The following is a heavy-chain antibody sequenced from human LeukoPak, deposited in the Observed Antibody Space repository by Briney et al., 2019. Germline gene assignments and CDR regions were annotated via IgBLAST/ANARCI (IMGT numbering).Heavy chain of an antibody. CDR2: IYYSGST. CDR1: GGSFSSYY. J-gene: IGHJ4*02. CDR3: ARVLSHSSSSLGMSYYFDY. V-gene: IGHV4-59*01. D-gene: IGHD6-6*01. Sequence: SETLSLTCAVYGGSFSSYYWSWIRQPPGKGLEWIGYIYYSGSTNYNPSLKSRVTISVDTSKNQFSLKLSSVTAADTAVYYCARVLSHSSSSLGMSYYFDYWGQGTLVTVSS.